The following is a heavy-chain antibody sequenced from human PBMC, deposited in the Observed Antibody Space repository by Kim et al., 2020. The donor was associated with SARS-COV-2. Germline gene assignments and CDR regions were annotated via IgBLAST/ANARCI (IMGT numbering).Heavy chain of an antibody. Sequence: SETLSLTCTVSGGSISSYYWSWIRQPPGKGLEWIGYIYYSGSTNYNPSLKSRVTMSVDTSKNQFSLKLSSVTAADTAVYYCAREIPNYFDYWGQGTLVTVSS. CDR1: GGSISSYY. D-gene: IGHD2-2*01. CDR3: AREIPNYFDY. V-gene: IGHV4-59*01. CDR2: IYYSGST. J-gene: IGHJ4*02.